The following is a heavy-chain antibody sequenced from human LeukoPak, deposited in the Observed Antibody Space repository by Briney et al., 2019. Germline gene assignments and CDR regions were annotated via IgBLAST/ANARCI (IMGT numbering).Heavy chain of an antibody. J-gene: IGHJ4*02. V-gene: IGHV4-59*01. CDR1: GGSISSYY. D-gene: IGHD3-10*01. CDR3: ASLYYGSGSFDY. CDR2: IYYSGST. Sequence: KPSETLSLTCTVSGGSISSYYWSWIRQPPGKGLEWIGYIYYSGSTNYNPSLKSRVTISVDTSKNQFSLKLSSVTAADTAVYYCASLYYGSGSFDYWGQGTLVTVSS.